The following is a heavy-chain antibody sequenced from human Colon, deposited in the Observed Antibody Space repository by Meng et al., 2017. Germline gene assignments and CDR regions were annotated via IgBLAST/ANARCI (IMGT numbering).Heavy chain of an antibody. J-gene: IGHJ3*02. V-gene: IGHV3-23*01. Sequence: GGSLRLSCAASEFAFDTYAMSWVRQAPGKGLEWVSSLGGGDDIFYADSVKGHFTISRDNSKNTLYLQMNSLRAEDTAVYYCVKDRESYNSVWDAFDIWGQGTMVTVSS. CDR3: VKDRESYNSVWDAFDI. D-gene: IGHD1-20*01. CDR2: LGGGDDI. CDR1: EFAFDTYA.